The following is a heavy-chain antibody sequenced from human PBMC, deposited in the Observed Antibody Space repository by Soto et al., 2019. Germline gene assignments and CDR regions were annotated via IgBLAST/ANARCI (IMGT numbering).Heavy chain of an antibody. D-gene: IGHD3-22*01. V-gene: IGHV4-39*01. CDR3: ARLYRLTMIVVVTPDPDAFDI. J-gene: IGHJ3*02. CDR2: IYYSGST. Sequence: SVTLSLTCTVCGGCIRSSIYYWGWIRQPPGKGLEWIGSIYYSGSTYYNPSLKSRVTISVDTSKNQFSLKLSSVTAADTAVYYCARLYRLTMIVVVTPDPDAFDIWGQGTMVTVSS. CDR1: GGCIRSSIYY.